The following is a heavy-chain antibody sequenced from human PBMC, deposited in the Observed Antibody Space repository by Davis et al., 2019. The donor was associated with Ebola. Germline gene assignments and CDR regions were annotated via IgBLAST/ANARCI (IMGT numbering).Heavy chain of an antibody. V-gene: IGHV1-69-2*01. D-gene: IGHD3-9*01. CDR3: ATLDILTAYVSYAMDV. Sequence: ASVKVSCKGSGYSFTDYYIHWVQGAPGKGLEWVGLVDPKAGKTVYAEKFQDRVTMTADKSTDTVYMELSSLRYEDTAIYYCATLDILTAYVSYAMDVWGQGTTVTVSS. CDR1: GYSFTDYY. J-gene: IGHJ6*02. CDR2: VDPKAGKT.